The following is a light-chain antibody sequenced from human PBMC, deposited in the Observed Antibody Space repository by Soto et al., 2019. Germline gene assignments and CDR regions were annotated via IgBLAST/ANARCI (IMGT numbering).Light chain of an antibody. CDR2: DAS. J-gene: IGKJ4*01. V-gene: IGKV3-11*01. Sequence: EIVLAQSPVTLSMSPGERATLSCRASQSVSTSLAWYQQKPGQAPRLLIYDASSRATGIPARFNGSGSGTDFSLTISSLEPEDSAVYYCQQRRSWPPTFGGGTKVEI. CDR3: QQRRSWPPT. CDR1: QSVSTS.